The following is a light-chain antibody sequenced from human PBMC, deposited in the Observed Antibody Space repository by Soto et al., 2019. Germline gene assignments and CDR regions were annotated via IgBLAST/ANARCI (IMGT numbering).Light chain of an antibody. CDR3: LQDFNYPRT. CDR2: AAS. Sequence: AIQMTQSPSSLSASVGDRVTIACRASQGIRTELGWYQQRPGEAPKLLIYAASTLQSGVPSRFSGSGSGTDFTLTINSLQPEDFATYYCLQDFNYPRTFGQGTKV. J-gene: IGKJ1*01. V-gene: IGKV1-6*01. CDR1: QGIRTE.